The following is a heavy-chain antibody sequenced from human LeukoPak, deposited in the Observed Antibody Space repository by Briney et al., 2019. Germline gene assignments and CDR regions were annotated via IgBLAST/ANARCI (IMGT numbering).Heavy chain of an antibody. CDR3: AIPYCTNGVCSSWFDP. Sequence: ASVKVSCKASGYTFTSYDISWVRQATGQGLEWMGWMNPNSGNTGYAQKFQGRVTMARNTYISTAYMELSSLRSEDTAVYYCAIPYCTNGVCSSWFDPWGQGTLVTVSS. CDR2: MNPNSGNT. CDR1: GYTFTSYD. J-gene: IGHJ5*02. D-gene: IGHD2-8*01. V-gene: IGHV1-8*01.